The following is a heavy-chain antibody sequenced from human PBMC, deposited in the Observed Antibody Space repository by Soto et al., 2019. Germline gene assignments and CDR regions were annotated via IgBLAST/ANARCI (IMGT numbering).Heavy chain of an antibody. Sequence: GGSLRLSCAASGFTVSSNYMSWVRQAPGKGLEWVSVIYSGGSTYYSESVKGRFSISRDNSKNTLYLQINSLRAEDTAVYYCAGREYCSGGSCYSAFDIWGQGTMVTVSS. CDR3: AGREYCSGGSCYSAFDI. J-gene: IGHJ3*02. CDR1: GFTVSSNY. V-gene: IGHV3-53*01. CDR2: IYSGGST. D-gene: IGHD2-15*01.